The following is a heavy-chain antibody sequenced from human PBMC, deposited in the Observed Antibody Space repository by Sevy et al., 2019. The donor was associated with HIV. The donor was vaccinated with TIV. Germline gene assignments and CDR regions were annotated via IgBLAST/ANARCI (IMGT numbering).Heavy chain of an antibody. CDR2: ISSSSSTI. V-gene: IGHV3-48*01. J-gene: IGHJ4*02. CDR3: ARSPPGFCSGGSCYLDFDY. CDR1: GFTFSSYS. Sequence: GGSLRLSCAASGFTFSSYSMNWVRQAPGKGLEWVSYISSSSSTIYYADSVKGRFTISRDNAKNSLYLQMNSLRAEDTAGYYCARSPPGFCSGGSCYLDFDYWGQGTLVTVSS. D-gene: IGHD2-15*01.